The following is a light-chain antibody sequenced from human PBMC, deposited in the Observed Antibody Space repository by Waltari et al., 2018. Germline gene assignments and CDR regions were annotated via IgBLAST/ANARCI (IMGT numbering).Light chain of an antibody. V-gene: IGKV4-1*01. J-gene: IGKJ1*01. CDR2: WAS. CDR1: QSVLFSTNNKNY. CDR3: QQYRSTLWT. Sequence: DVVMTQSPDSMAVSLGERATINCKSSQSVLFSTNNKNYLAWYPQKTGQPPKLLFYWASTRESGVPDRFSGSGSGTDFTLTISSLQAEDVAVYYCQQYRSTLWTFGQGTRVEIK.